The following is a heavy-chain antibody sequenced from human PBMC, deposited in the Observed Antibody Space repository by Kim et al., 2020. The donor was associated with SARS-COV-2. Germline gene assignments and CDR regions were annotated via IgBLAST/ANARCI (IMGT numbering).Heavy chain of an antibody. CDR2: VFRSGST. CDR1: GAPISSYY. J-gene: IGHJ4*02. Sequence: SETLSLTCTVSGAPISSYYWVWVRQPPGKGLEWMATVFRSGSTSSNPSLKSRVTISADTSNHQFSLQLSSVTAADTAVYYCASWDYSDNAGLVHWGQGTLVPVSS. V-gene: IGHV4-59*13. D-gene: IGHD4-4*01. CDR3: ASWDYSDNAGLVH.